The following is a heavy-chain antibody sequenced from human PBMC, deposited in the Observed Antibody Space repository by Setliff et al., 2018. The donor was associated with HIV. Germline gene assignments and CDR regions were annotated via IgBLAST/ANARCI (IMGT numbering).Heavy chain of an antibody. J-gene: IGHJ3*02. D-gene: IGHD2-21*02. CDR1: GFNFSTYS. V-gene: IGHV3-48*04. CDR3: ARASRGDFGFDDGFDI. CDR2: ITRGSTI. Sequence: GGSLRLSCASSGFNFSTYSMNWVRQAPGKGLEWVSYITRGSTIYYADSVKGRFTVSRDNTKNSLFLQMNSLIAEDTALYYCARASRGDFGFDDGFDIWGQGTMVTVSS.